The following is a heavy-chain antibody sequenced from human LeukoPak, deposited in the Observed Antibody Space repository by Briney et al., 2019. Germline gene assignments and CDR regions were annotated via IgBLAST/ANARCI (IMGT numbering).Heavy chain of an antibody. V-gene: IGHV1-3*01. CDR3: ARDLGYCTNGVCHTRFDY. Sequence: ASVKVSCKASGYTFTSYAMHWVRQAPGQRLEWMGWINAGNGNTKYSQKFQGRVTLTRDTSATTAYMELSSLRSEDTAVYYCARDLGYCTNGVCHTRFDYWGQGTLVAVSS. D-gene: IGHD2-8*01. CDR2: INAGNGNT. J-gene: IGHJ4*02. CDR1: GYTFTSYA.